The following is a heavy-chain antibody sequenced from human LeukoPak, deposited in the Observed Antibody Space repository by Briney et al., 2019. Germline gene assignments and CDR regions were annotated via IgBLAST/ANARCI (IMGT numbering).Heavy chain of an antibody. Sequence: GGSLRLSCAASEFTFSSYAMTWVRQTPGKGLEWVSLIRGSGANTYYADSVKGRFTMSRDNSKNTLYLQLNSLKTEDTAVYYCARGGTSFYFGDPLDRPLDYWGQGTQVTVSS. D-gene: IGHD3-10*01. J-gene: IGHJ4*02. CDR3: ARGGTSFYFGDPLDRPLDY. V-gene: IGHV3-23*01. CDR2: IRGSGANT. CDR1: EFTFSSYA.